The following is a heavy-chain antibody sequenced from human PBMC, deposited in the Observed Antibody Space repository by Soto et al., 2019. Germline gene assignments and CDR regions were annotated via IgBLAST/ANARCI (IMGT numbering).Heavy chain of an antibody. CDR3: ARADYGDDDY. V-gene: IGHV1-18*01. Sequence: QVQLVQSGAEVKKPGASVKVSCKASGYTFSSYRISWVRQAPGQGPEWMGWIHAYNGDTKYAQKFRDRLIMTTATSTSAAYMELRSLTSDDTAGYYCARADYGDDDYWGQGTLVTVSS. J-gene: IGHJ4*02. CDR1: GYTFSSYR. D-gene: IGHD4-17*01. CDR2: IHAYNGDT.